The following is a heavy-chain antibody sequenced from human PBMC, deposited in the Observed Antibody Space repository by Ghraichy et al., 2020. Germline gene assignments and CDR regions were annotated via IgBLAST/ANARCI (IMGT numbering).Heavy chain of an antibody. CDR1: GYSISSGYY. D-gene: IGHD4-17*01. CDR2: IYHSGST. CDR3: ARLPYGNEYFDY. V-gene: IGHV4-38-2*01. Sequence: SETLSLTCAVSGYSISSGYYWGWIRQPPGKGLEWIGTIYHSGSTYYNPSLKSRVTISVDTSKNQFSLKLSSVTAADTAVYYCARLPYGNEYFDYWGQGTLVTVSS. J-gene: IGHJ4*02.